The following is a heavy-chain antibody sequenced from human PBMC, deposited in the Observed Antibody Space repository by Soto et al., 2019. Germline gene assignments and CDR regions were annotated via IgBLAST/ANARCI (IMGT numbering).Heavy chain of an antibody. CDR1: GFTVSSQY. D-gene: IGHD2-2*01. CDR2: ITSDGTSA. CDR3: ATMRRGSPDDY. J-gene: IGHJ4*02. Sequence: GGSLRLSCAASGFTVSSQYMTWVRQAPGKGLVWVSRITSDGTSASYADSVKGRFTISRDNAKNMLYLQMNSLRAEDTAVYYCATMRRGSPDDYWGLGTLVTVSS. V-gene: IGHV3-74*01.